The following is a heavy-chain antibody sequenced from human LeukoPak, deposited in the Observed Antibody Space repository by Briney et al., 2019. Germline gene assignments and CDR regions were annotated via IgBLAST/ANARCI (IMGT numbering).Heavy chain of an antibody. D-gene: IGHD6-13*01. Sequence: GGSLRLSCAASGFTFSNFAIHWVRQAPGKGLEWVSSISSSSSYIYYADSVKGRFTISRGNAKNSLYLQMNSLRAEDTAVYYCARGRGIAASYFDYWGQGTLVTVSS. V-gene: IGHV3-21*01. CDR1: GFTFSNFA. J-gene: IGHJ4*02. CDR3: ARGRGIAASYFDY. CDR2: ISSSSSYI.